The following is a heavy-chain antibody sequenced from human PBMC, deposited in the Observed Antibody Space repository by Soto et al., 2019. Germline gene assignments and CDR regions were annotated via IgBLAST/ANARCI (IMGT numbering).Heavy chain of an antibody. CDR2: ISGSGGST. CDR3: AKDGVAGWNYRTFSYYYYGMDV. Sequence: GGSLRLSCAASGFTFSSYAMSWVRQAPGKGLEWVSAISGSGGSTYYADSVKGRFTISRDNSKDTLYLQMNSLRAEDTAVYYCAKDGVAGWNYRTFSYYYYGMDVWGQGTTVTVSS. D-gene: IGHD1-7*01. V-gene: IGHV3-23*01. CDR1: GFTFSSYA. J-gene: IGHJ6*02.